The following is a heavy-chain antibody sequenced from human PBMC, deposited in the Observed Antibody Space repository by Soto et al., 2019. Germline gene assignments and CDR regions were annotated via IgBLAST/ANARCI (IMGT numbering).Heavy chain of an antibody. D-gene: IGHD3-22*01. CDR2: IYTSGST. J-gene: IGHJ4*02. V-gene: IGHV4-4*07. Sequence: SETLSLTCTVSGGSISSYYWSWIRQPAGKGLEWIGRIYTSGSTNYNPSLKSRVTMSVDTSKNQFSLKLSSVTAADTAVHYCARESLKESITMTVVVDYWGQGTLVTVS. CDR1: GGSISSYY. CDR3: ARESLKESITMTVVVDY.